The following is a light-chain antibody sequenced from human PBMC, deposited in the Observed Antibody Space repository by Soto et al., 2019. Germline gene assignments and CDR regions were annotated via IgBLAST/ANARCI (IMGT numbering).Light chain of an antibody. Sequence: QSVLTQPPSASGTPGQRVTISCSGSSSNIGSNYVYWYQHLPGTAPKLLSYRNNQRPSGVPHRFSGSNSGTSASLAISGLRCEDEAESYCAAWDDRLSRVVFGGGTKLTVL. V-gene: IGLV1-47*01. CDR1: SSNIGSNY. CDR3: AAWDDRLSRVV. J-gene: IGLJ2*01. CDR2: RNN.